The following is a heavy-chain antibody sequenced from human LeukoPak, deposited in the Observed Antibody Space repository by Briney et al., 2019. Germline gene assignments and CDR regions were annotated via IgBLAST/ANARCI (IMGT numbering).Heavy chain of an antibody. D-gene: IGHD1-26*01. V-gene: IGHV1-2*06. J-gene: IGHJ4*02. CDR3: ARIYGWTTSGTYELTDY. Sequence: VASVKVSCKASGFTFTDYYIHWVRQAPGQGLEWMGRINLNSGATNCAQKFQDKVTMTRDTSITTAYMELRSLTSDDTAIYYCARIYGWTTSGTYELTDYWGQGTLVTVSS. CDR2: INLNSGAT. CDR1: GFTFTDYY.